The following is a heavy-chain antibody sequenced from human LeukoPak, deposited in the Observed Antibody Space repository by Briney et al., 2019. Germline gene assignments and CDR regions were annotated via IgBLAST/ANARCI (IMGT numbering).Heavy chain of an antibody. CDR2: ISGSGGST. D-gene: IGHD4-17*01. CDR3: AKVPHYGDYVI. Sequence: GGSLRLSCAASGFTFSSYAMSWVRQAPGKGREWVSAISGSGGSTYYADSVKGRFTISRDNSKNTLYLQMNSLRVGDTAVYYCAKVPHYGDYVIWGQGTMVTVSS. J-gene: IGHJ3*02. CDR1: GFTFSSYA. V-gene: IGHV3-23*01.